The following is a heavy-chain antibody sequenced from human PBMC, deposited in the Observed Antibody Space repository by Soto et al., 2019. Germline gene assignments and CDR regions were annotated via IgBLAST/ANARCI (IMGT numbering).Heavy chain of an antibody. J-gene: IGHJ3*02. V-gene: IGHV3-48*02. D-gene: IGHD5-12*01. Sequence: PGGSLRLSCAASGFTFSSYSMNWVRQAPGKGLEWVSYISSSSSTIYYADSVKGRFTISRDNAKNSLYLQMNSLRDEDTAVYYCARVAGYSGYSPGAFDIWGQGTMVTVSS. CDR2: ISSSSSTI. CDR1: GFTFSSYS. CDR3: ARVAGYSGYSPGAFDI.